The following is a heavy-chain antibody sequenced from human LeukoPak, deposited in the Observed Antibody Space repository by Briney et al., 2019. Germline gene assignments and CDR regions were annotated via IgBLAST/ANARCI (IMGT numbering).Heavy chain of an antibody. D-gene: IGHD5-18*01. CDR3: AKDAYMGYYYLDY. CDR2: ISGSGDST. Sequence: GGSLRLSCAASGFTVSSKYMTWVRQAPGKGLEWVSAISGSGDSTYYADPVKGRFTISRDNSKNTLYLQMNSLRAEDTAVYYCAKDAYMGYYYLDYWGQGTLVTVSS. CDR1: GFTVSSKY. J-gene: IGHJ4*02. V-gene: IGHV3-23*01.